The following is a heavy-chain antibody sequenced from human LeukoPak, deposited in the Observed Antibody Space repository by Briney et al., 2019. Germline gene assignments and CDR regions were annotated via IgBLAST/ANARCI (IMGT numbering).Heavy chain of an antibody. V-gene: IGHV3-33*01. Sequence: GGSLRLSCAASGFTFSSYGMHWVRQAPGKGLEWVAVIWYDGSNKYYADSVKGRFTISRDNSKNTLYLQMNSLRAEDTAVYYCARDMGSGSAGPLDYWGQGTLVTVSS. CDR3: ARDMGSGSAGPLDY. CDR2: IWYDGSNK. CDR1: GFTFSSYG. D-gene: IGHD1-26*01. J-gene: IGHJ4*02.